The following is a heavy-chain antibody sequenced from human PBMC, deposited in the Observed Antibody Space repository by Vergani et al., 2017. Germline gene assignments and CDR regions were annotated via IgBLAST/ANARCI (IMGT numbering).Heavy chain of an antibody. CDR1: GGSISSYY. J-gene: IGHJ5*02. V-gene: IGHV4-59*01. D-gene: IGHD6-13*01. CDR2: IYYSGST. Sequence: QVQLQESGPGLVKPSETLSLTCTVSGGSISSYYWSWIRQPPGKGLEWIGYIYYSGSTNYNPSLNSRVTISVDTSKNQFSLKLSSVTAADTAVYYCARKGRSSWYGDWFDPWGQGTLVTVSS. CDR3: ARKGRSSWYGDWFDP.